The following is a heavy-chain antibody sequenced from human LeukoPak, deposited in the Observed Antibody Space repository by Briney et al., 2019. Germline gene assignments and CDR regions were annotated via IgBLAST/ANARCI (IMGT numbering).Heavy chain of an antibody. V-gene: IGHV3-7*01. CDR2: IKQDGSEK. CDR3: ARGVGVTTVKQNDY. CDR1: GFSLSTYW. D-gene: IGHD4-17*01. Sequence: PGGSLRLSCAASGFSLSTYWMSWVRQAPGKGLEWVANIKQDGSEKYYVDSVKGRFTISRDNAKNSLYLQMNSLRAEDTAVYYCARGVGVTTVKQNDYWGQGTLVTVSS. J-gene: IGHJ4*02.